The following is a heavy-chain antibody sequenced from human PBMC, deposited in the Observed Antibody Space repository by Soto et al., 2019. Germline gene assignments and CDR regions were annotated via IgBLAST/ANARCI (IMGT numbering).Heavy chain of an antibody. CDR1: GFTFSSYG. CDR2: ISSSSSTV. V-gene: IGHV3-48*02. CDR3: ARLMGRGYSYDGVPGY. D-gene: IGHD5-18*01. Sequence: EVQLVESGGGLVQPGGSVRLSCAASGFTFSSYGMNWVRQAPGKGLEWVSYISSSSSTVYYADSVKGRFTITRDNAKNSLYLQKNSLKDEDTPVYYCARLMGRGYSYDGVPGYWGQGNLVTVSS. J-gene: IGHJ4*02.